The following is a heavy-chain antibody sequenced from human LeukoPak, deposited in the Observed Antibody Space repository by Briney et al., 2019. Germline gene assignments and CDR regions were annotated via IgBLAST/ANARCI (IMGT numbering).Heavy chain of an antibody. J-gene: IGHJ4*02. D-gene: IGHD3-16*01. CDR3: TRTKAPDYVWGSYASPTYYFDY. CDR1: GFTFSSYA. Sequence: GGSLRLSCAASGFTFSSYAMSWVRQAPGKGLEWVSYISSSGSTIYYADSVRGRFTISRDNAKNSLYLLMNSLRAEDTAVYYCTRTKAPDYVWGSYASPTYYFDYWGQGTLVTVSS. V-gene: IGHV3-48*04. CDR2: ISSSGSTI.